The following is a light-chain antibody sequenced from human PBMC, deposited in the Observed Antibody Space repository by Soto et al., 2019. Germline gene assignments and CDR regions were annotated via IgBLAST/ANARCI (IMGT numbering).Light chain of an antibody. CDR1: SSDVGGYNY. CDR2: EVS. CDR3: NSYRSGSTYV. Sequence: QSVLTQPASVSGSPGQSITISCTGTSSDVGGYNYVSWYQQHPGKAPKLMIYEVSNRPSGVSNRFSGSKSGNTASLTISGLQAEDEADYYCNSYRSGSTYVFGTGTKLTVL. J-gene: IGLJ1*01. V-gene: IGLV2-14*01.